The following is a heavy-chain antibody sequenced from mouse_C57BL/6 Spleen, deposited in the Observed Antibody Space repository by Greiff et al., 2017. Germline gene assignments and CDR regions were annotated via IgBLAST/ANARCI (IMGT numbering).Heavy chain of an antibody. D-gene: IGHD2-14*01. CDR1: GYTFTSYW. CDR2: IDPSDSYT. J-gene: IGHJ2*01. CDR3: ARGGEYDASYYFDY. Sequence: QVQLKQPGAELVMPGASVKLSCKASGYTFTSYWMHWVKQRPGQGLEWIGEIDPSDSYTNYNQKFKGKSTLTVDKSSSTAYMQLSSLTSEDSAVYYCARGGEYDASYYFDYWGQGTTLTVSS. V-gene: IGHV1-69*01.